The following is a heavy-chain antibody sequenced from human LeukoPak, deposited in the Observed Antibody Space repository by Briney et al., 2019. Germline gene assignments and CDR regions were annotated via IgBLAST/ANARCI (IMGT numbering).Heavy chain of an antibody. CDR2: ISGSGGST. J-gene: IGHJ4*02. Sequence: GGSLRLSCAASGFTFSSYAMSWVRQAPGKGLEWVSAISGSGGSTYYADSVKGRFTISRDNSKNTLYLQMNSLRAEDTAVYYCAKDPHAYYYDSSGYIDWGQGTLVTVSS. V-gene: IGHV3-23*01. CDR1: GFTFSSYA. CDR3: AKDPHAYYYDSSGYID. D-gene: IGHD3-22*01.